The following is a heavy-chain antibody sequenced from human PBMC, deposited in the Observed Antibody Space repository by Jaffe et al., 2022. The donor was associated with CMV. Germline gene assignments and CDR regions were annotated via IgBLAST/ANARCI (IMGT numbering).Heavy chain of an antibody. V-gene: IGHV3-9*01. CDR2: ISWNSGSI. Sequence: EVQLVESGGGLVQPGRSLRLSCAASGFTFDDYAMHWVRQAPGKGLEWVSGISWNSGSIGYADSVKGRFTISRDNAKNSLYLQMNSLRAEDTALYYCAKGVAAAGTGAFDYWGQGTLVTVSS. CDR3: AKGVAAAGTGAFDY. J-gene: IGHJ4*02. D-gene: IGHD6-13*01. CDR1: GFTFDDYA.